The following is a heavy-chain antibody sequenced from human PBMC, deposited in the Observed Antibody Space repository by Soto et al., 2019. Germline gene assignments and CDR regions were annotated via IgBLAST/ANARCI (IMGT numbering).Heavy chain of an antibody. V-gene: IGHV4-59*12. D-gene: IGHD3-3*01. CDR1: GGSICSGG. CDR2: SYYTISGT. J-gene: IGHJ6*02. Sequence: SETLSLTCTVSGGSICSGGCSWIRQFPVNGLEWMRYSYYTISGTNDNPSLKIRATFSVDTSKNEFSLKLSSMPASDSSVYYSERPFLSSGYLNKLREGLDVWGQGTAVTVSS. CDR3: ERPFLSSGYLNKLREGLDV.